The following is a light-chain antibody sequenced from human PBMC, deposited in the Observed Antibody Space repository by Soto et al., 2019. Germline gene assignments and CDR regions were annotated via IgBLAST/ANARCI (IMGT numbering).Light chain of an antibody. J-gene: IGKJ4*01. CDR3: QQYGSSPLT. CDR2: GAS. V-gene: IGKV3-20*01. Sequence: EIVLTQSPGTLSLSPGEGAALSYSASQSVSSSYLAWYQQKPGQAPRLLIYGASSRATGIPDRFSGSGSGTDFTLTISRLEPEDFAVYYCQQYGSSPLTFGGGTKVVIK. CDR1: QSVSSSY.